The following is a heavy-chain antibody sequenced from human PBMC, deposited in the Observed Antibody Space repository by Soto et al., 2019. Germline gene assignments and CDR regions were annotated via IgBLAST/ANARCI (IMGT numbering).Heavy chain of an antibody. Sequence: EVQLVESGGDLVQPGGSLRLSCAASGFTVSSYNMNWVRQAPGKGLEWISYISSSSSTIYYADSVKGRFTISRDNAKNSLYLQMNSLRDEDTAVYYCTRDGSGSYYTDYWGPGTLVTVSS. D-gene: IGHD1-26*01. CDR2: ISSSSSTI. V-gene: IGHV3-48*02. CDR3: TRDGSGSYYTDY. J-gene: IGHJ4*02. CDR1: GFTVSSYN.